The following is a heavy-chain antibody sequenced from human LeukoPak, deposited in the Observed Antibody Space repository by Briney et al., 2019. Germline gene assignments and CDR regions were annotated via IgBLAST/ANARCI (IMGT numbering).Heavy chain of an antibody. Sequence: PGGSLRLSCAASGLTFSSYAMSWVRQAPGKGLEWVSAISGSGGSTYYADSVKGRFTISRDNSKNTLYLQMNSLRAEDTAVYYCAKEFYSSGWSSDAFDIWGQGTMVTVSS. J-gene: IGHJ3*02. CDR2: ISGSGGST. CDR1: GLTFSSYA. V-gene: IGHV3-23*01. D-gene: IGHD6-19*01. CDR3: AKEFYSSGWSSDAFDI.